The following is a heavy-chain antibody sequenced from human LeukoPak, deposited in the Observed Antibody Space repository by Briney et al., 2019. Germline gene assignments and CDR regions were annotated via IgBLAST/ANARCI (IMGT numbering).Heavy chain of an antibody. D-gene: IGHD2-21*02. V-gene: IGHV1-46*01. CDR3: ARELAYCGGGCEYDAFDI. Sequence: ASVKVSCKASGYTFTSYYMHWVRQAPGQGLEWMGIINPSGGSTSYAQKFQGRVTMTRDMSTSTVYMELSSLRSEDTAVYYCARELAYCGGGCEYDAFDIWGQGTMVTVSS. CDR2: INPSGGST. J-gene: IGHJ3*02. CDR1: GYTFTSYY.